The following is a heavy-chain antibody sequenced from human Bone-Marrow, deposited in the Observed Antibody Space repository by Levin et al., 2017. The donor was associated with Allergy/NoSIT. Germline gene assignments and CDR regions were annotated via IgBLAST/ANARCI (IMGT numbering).Heavy chain of an antibody. Sequence: GESLKISCAASGFTFRSYPMHWVRQAPGKGLEWVAVISYDGTNKIYPDSVKGRFTIPRDNSNSTLYLQMNSLRVEDTAVYYCARDLFFALEEGSLPAIWGQGTLVTVSS. CDR2: ISYDGTNK. J-gene: IGHJ4*02. D-gene: IGHD2-21*01. CDR1: GFTFRSYP. V-gene: IGHV3-30-3*01. CDR3: ARDLFFALEEGSLPAI.